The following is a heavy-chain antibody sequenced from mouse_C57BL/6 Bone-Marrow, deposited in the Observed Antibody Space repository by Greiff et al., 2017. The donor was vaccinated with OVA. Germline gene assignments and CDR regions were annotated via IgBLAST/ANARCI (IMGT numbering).Heavy chain of an antibody. J-gene: IGHJ2*01. D-gene: IGHD2-4*01. Sequence: EVQLQQSGAELVRPGASVKLSCTASGFNIKDDYMHWVKQRPEQGLEWIGWIDPENGDTESASKFQGKATITADTSSNTAYLQLSSLTSEDTAVYYCTSYYDYDEDYWGQGTTLTVSS. CDR3: TSYYDYDEDY. CDR2: IDPENGDT. CDR1: GFNIKDDY. V-gene: IGHV14-4*01.